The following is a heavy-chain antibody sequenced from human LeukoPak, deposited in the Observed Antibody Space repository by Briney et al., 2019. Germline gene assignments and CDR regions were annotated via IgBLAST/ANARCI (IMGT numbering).Heavy chain of an antibody. CDR3: AKVGYYYDSSGYYGGGYFDY. V-gene: IGHV3-30*04. Sequence: GRSLRLSCAASGFTFSSYAMHWVRQAPGKGLEWVAVISYDGSNKYYADSVKGRFTISRDNAKNSLDLQMNSLRAEDTAVYYCAKVGYYYDSSGYYGGGYFDYWGQGTLVTVSS. CDR1: GFTFSSYA. J-gene: IGHJ4*02. CDR2: ISYDGSNK. D-gene: IGHD3-22*01.